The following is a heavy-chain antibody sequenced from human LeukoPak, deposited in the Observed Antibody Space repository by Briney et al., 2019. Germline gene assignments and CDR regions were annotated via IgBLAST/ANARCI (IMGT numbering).Heavy chain of an antibody. CDR2: INSDGSST. CDR1: GFTFTNHW. D-gene: IGHD6-13*01. Sequence: GGSLRLSCAASGFTFTNHWMHWVRQAPGKGLVWVSRINSDGSSTSFADSVKGRFTISRDNAKNTLYLQMNSLRAEDTAVYYCARAISHSNYGVDVWGQGTTVTVSS. J-gene: IGHJ6*02. CDR3: ARAISHSNYGVDV. V-gene: IGHV3-74*01.